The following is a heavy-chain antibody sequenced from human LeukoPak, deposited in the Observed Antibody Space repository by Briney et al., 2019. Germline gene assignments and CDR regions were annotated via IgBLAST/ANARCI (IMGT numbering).Heavy chain of an antibody. V-gene: IGHV3-23*01. J-gene: IGHJ4*02. CDR3: AKDSKRYYYGSGTDY. CDR1: GFTFSSYA. Sequence: GGSLRLSCAASGFTFSSYAMIWVRQAPGKGLEWVSAISGSGGSTYYADSVKGRFTISRDNSKNTLYLQMNSLRAEDTAVYYCAKDSKRYYYGSGTDYWGQGTLVTVSS. CDR2: ISGSGGST. D-gene: IGHD3-10*01.